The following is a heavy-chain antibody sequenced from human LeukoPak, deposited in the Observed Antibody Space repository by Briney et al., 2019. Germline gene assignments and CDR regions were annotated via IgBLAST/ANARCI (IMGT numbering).Heavy chain of an antibody. CDR3: ARDSNADWFDP. J-gene: IGHJ5*02. CDR1: GGSISSDSYY. CDR2: IYYRGST. Sequence: PSETLSLTCTVSGGSISSDSYYWGWIRQPPGKGLEWIGSIYYRGSTSYNPSLKSRVTISVDTSKNQFSLKLRSVTAADTAVYYCARDSNADWFDPWGQGTLVTVSS. V-gene: IGHV4-39*02.